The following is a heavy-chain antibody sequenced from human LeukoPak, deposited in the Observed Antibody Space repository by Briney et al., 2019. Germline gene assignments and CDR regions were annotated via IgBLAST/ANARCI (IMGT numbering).Heavy chain of an antibody. V-gene: IGHV4-59*01. Sequence: SETLSLTCTVSGGXISNYYWSWIRQPPGKGLEWLGYLYNSGNTNYNPSLKSRVTMSVDTSKNQFSLRLTSVTAADAAVYYCARGRLTTPNWFGPWGQGILVTVSS. D-gene: IGHD1/OR15-1a*01. CDR3: ARGRLTTPNWFGP. CDR2: LYNSGNT. CDR1: GGXISNYY. J-gene: IGHJ5*02.